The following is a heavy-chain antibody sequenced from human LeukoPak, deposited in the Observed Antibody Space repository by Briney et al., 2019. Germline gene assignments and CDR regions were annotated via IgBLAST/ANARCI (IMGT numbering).Heavy chain of an antibody. J-gene: IGHJ3*02. CDR1: GGSISSYY. CDR3: ARVLSRFDDAFDT. D-gene: IGHD2/OR15-2a*01. Sequence: SETLSLSCTVSGGSISSYYWSWIRQPAGKGLGWIGRIYTSGSTNYNPSLKSRVTMSVDTSKNQFSLMLSSVTAADTAVYYCARVLSRFDDAFDTWGQGTMVTVSS. CDR2: IYTSGST. V-gene: IGHV4-4*07.